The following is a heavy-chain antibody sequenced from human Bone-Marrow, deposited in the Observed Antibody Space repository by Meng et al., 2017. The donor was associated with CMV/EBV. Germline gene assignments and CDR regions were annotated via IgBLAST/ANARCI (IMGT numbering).Heavy chain of an antibody. V-gene: IGHV3-11*04. CDR3: ARDSSSPDY. J-gene: IGHJ4*02. D-gene: IGHD6-13*01. CDR1: GFTFCDYY. CDR2: ISSNGSTI. Sequence: FAASGFTFCDYYLGWIRQAPGKGLEWVSYISSNGSTIYYADSVKGRFTISRDNAKNSLYLQMNSLRAEDTAVYYCARDSSSPDYWGQGTLVTVSS.